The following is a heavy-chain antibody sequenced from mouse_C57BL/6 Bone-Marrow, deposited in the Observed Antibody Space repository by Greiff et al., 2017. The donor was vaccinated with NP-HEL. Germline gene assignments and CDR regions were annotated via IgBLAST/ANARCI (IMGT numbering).Heavy chain of an antibody. CDR2: IWWDDDK. D-gene: IGHD2-1*01. CDR3: ARKRGIYYGNYYAMDY. CDR1: GFSLSTFGMG. V-gene: IGHV8-8*01. J-gene: IGHJ4*01. Sequence: QVTLKVSGPGILQPSQTLSLTCSFSGFSLSTFGMGVGWIRQPSGKGLEWLAHIWWDDDKYYNPALKSRLTISKDTSKHRVFLKIANVDTADTATYYCARKRGIYYGNYYAMDYWGQGTSVTVSS.